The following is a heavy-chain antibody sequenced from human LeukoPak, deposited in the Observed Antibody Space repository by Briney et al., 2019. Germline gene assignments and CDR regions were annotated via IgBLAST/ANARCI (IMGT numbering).Heavy chain of an antibody. Sequence: GGSLRLSCAASGFTFSHYWMSWVRQAPGKGLEWVAYIKKTGSETYYVDSVKGRFTISRDNAKNSLYLQMNSLRAEDTAVYYCARDEEVAAAGYYYYGMDVWGQGTTVTVSS. V-gene: IGHV3-7*03. CDR2: IKKTGSET. CDR3: ARDEEVAAAGYYYYGMDV. D-gene: IGHD6-13*01. CDR1: GFTFSHYW. J-gene: IGHJ6*02.